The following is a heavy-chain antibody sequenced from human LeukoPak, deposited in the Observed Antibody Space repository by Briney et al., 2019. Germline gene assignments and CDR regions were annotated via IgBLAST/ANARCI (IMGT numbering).Heavy chain of an antibody. CDR1: GYSFTSYW. D-gene: IGHD3-3*01. CDR2: IYPGDSHT. V-gene: IGHV5-51*01. J-gene: IGHJ4*02. CDR3: AIQSREWGTFFDY. Sequence: NAGESLKISCKGSGYSFTSYWIGWVRQMPGKGLEWMGTIYPGDSHTTYSPSFQGQVTISVDKSISTAYMKWSSLKASDTAIYYCAIQSREWGTFFDYWGQGTLVTVSS.